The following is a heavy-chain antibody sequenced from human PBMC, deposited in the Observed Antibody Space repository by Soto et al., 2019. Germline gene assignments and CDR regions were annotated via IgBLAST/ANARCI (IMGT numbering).Heavy chain of an antibody. CDR3: ARESEDLTSNFDY. Sequence: PGGSLRLSCAASGFTFTRYSMNWVRQAPGKGLEWVSSISSITNYIYYGDFMKGRFTISRDNAKNSLYLEMNSLRAEGTAVYYCARESEDLTSNFDYWGQGTLVTVSS. CDR1: GFTFTRYS. V-gene: IGHV3-21*06. J-gene: IGHJ4*02. CDR2: ISSITNYI.